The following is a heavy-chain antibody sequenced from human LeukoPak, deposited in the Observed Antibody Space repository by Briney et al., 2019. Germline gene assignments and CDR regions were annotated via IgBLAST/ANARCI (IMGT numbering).Heavy chain of an antibody. Sequence: ASVKVSCKASGYTFTGYYMHWVRQAPGQGLEWMGWINPNSGGTNYAQKFQGWVTMTRDTSISTAYMEQSRLRSDDTAVYYCARTTYYYDSSGYPVLYYFDYWGQGTLVTVSS. J-gene: IGHJ4*02. V-gene: IGHV1-2*04. D-gene: IGHD3-22*01. CDR3: ARTTYYYDSSGYPVLYYFDY. CDR1: GYTFTGYY. CDR2: INPNSGGT.